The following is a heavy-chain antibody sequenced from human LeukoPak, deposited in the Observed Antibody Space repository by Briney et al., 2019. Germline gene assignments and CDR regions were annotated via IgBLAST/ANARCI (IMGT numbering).Heavy chain of an antibody. V-gene: IGHV4-61*08. CDR1: GGSISSGGYY. CDR3: ARVAYPYYFDY. J-gene: IGHJ4*02. Sequence: SETLSLTCTVSGGSISSGGYYWSWIRQHPGKGLEWIGYIYCSGSTNYNPSLKSRVTISVDTSKNQFSLKLSSVTAADTAVYYCARVAYPYYFDYWGQGTLVTVSS. CDR2: IYCSGST.